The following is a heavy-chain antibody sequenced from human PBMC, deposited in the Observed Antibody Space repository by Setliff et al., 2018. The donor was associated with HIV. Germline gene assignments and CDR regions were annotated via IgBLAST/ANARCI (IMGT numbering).Heavy chain of an antibody. V-gene: IGHV1-69*10. J-gene: IGHJ6*03. CDR3: AKGSFDSSGWAHYYYYYMDV. CDR1: GGTFSNYA. CDR2: IIPMLSIA. D-gene: IGHD6-19*01. Sequence: SVKVSCKASGGTFSNYAITWVRQAPGQGLELMGGIIPMLSIANYAQKFRGRVTLTADKSTSTAYMELSSLRSEDTAVYYCAKGSFDSSGWAHYYYYYMDVWGKGTTVTVSS.